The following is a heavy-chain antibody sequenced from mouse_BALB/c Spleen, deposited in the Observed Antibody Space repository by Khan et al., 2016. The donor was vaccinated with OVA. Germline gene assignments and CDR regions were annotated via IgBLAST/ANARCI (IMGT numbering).Heavy chain of an antibody. CDR3: TTLAYYYDSEGFAY. CDR1: GFTFSTYG. V-gene: IGHV5-6*01. CDR2: VSPGGGYT. J-gene: IGHJ3*01. D-gene: IGHD1-1*01. Sequence: EVELVESGGDLVKPGGSLKLSCAASGFTFSTYGMSWVRQTPDKRLEWVATVSPGGGYTYYPDRVKGRFTISRDNSKNTLYLQMSGLKSEDTAMFYCTTLAYYYDSEGFAYWGQGTLVTVSA.